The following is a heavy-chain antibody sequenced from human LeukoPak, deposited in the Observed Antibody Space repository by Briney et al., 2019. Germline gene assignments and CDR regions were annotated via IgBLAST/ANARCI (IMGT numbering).Heavy chain of an antibody. D-gene: IGHD2-2*01. J-gene: IGHJ3*02. CDR3: ARTGYCSSTSCYADAFDI. V-gene: IGHV3-48*04. Sequence: QPGGSLRLSCAASGFTFSSYSMNWVRQAPGKGLEWVSYISSSGSTIYYADSVKGRFTISRDNAKNSLYLQMNSLRAEDTAVYYCARTGYCSSTSCYADAFDIWGQGTMVTVSS. CDR1: GFTFSSYS. CDR2: ISSSGSTI.